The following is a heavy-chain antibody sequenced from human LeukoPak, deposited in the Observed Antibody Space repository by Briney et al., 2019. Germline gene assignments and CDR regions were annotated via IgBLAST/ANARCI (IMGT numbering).Heavy chain of an antibody. CDR2: IYYSGST. V-gene: IGHV4-39*01. J-gene: IGHJ4*02. CDR1: GGSISSSSYY. CDR3: ARHSNYGSGSYYTDPLFDY. D-gene: IGHD3-10*01. Sequence: SETLSLTCTVSGGSISSSSYYWGWIRQPPGKGLEWVGSIYYSGSTYYNPSLKSRVTISVDTSKNQFSLKLSSVTAADTAVYYCARHSNYGSGSYYTDPLFDYWGQGTLVTVSS.